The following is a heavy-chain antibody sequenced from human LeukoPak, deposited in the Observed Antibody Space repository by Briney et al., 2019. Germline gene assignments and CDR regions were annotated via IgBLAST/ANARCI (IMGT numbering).Heavy chain of an antibody. CDR2: VNGPGDWT. J-gene: IGHJ3*01. CDR3: AREVFEGQRQSDAFDV. CDR1: GFTFSFHW. D-gene: IGHD6-25*01. V-gene: IGHV3-74*01. Sequence: AGGSLRLSCAASGFTFSFHWMHWVRQAPGEGLVWVSRVNGPGDWTHYADSVRGRFIISRDNAENTISLQMNNLRAEDTAVYFCAREVFEGQRQSDAFDVWGQGTMVTVSS.